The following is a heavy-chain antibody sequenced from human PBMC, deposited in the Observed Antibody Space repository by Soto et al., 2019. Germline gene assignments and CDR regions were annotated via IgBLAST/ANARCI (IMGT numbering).Heavy chain of an antibody. CDR1: GYTFTTYD. CDR3: GVSRGGWAFHN. CDR2: INANNGNP. V-gene: IGHV1-3*01. D-gene: IGHD6-25*01. Sequence: QVLLVQSGAEVKKPGASVQISCKASGYTFTTYDMHWVLQAPGQRLEWMGSINANNGNPKYSQRFQGRATFTRDTAATTGYMDLSSRISEDTAVYYWGVSRGGWAFHNWGQGTRVTASA. J-gene: IGHJ4*02.